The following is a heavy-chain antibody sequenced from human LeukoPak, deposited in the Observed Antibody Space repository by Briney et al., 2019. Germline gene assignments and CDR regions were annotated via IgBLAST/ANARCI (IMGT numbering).Heavy chain of an antibody. D-gene: IGHD6-6*01. Sequence: GGSLRLSCAASGFTFSNYGMSWVRQAPGKGLEWVSAISDSGGTYYADSVKGRFTIPKDNSKNTLYLQMNNLRAEDTAVYYCAKRVPYGSSSAYFDFWGQGTLVTVSS. J-gene: IGHJ4*02. CDR3: AKRVPYGSSSAYFDF. CDR1: GFTFSNYG. CDR2: ISDSGGT. V-gene: IGHV3-23*01.